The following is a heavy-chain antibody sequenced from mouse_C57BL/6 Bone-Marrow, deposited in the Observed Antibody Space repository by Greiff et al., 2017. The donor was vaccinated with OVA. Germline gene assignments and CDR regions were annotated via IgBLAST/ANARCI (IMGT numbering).Heavy chain of an antibody. CDR3: ARDYIDY. CDR1: GYTFTSYW. Sequence: QVQLQQSGAELVKPGASVKLSCKASGYTFTSYWMHWVKQRPGRGLEWIGRIDPNSGGTKYNEKFKSKATLTVYNPSSTAYMQLTSLTSGDSADYDCARDYIDYWGQGTTLTVSS. CDR2: IDPNSGGT. J-gene: IGHJ2*01. V-gene: IGHV1-72*01.